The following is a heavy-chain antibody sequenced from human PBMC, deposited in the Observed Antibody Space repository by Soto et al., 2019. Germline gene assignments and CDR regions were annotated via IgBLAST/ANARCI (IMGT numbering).Heavy chain of an antibody. Sequence: GTSVKLSCEACGDRFTSYAINWVRQATGQGFEWMGWINAGNGNTKYSQKFQGRVTITRDTSASTAYIELSSLRSEDTAVYYCARAVAVAADFDYWGQGTLVTVSS. CDR3: ARAVAVAADFDY. CDR2: INAGNGNT. D-gene: IGHD6-19*01. CDR1: GDRFTSYA. V-gene: IGHV1-3*01. J-gene: IGHJ4*02.